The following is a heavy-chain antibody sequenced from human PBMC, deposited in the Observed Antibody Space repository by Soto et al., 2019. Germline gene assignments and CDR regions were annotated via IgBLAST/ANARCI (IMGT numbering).Heavy chain of an antibody. V-gene: IGHV4-39*01. D-gene: IGHD3-22*01. J-gene: IGHJ4*02. CDR1: GGSISSSSYY. Sequence: QLQLQESGPGLVKPSETLSLTCTVSGGSISSSSYYWGWIRQPPGKGLEWIGSLYYSGSTYYNPSLKGRVTRSGDTSKHQFSLKLSSVTAADTAVYYCVGSGYSPFDYWGQGTLVTVSS. CDR3: VGSGYSPFDY. CDR2: LYYSGST.